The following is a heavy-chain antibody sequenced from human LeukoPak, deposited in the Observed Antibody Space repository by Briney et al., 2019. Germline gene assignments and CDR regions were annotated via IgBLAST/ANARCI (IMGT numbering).Heavy chain of an antibody. CDR1: GFTFSTYN. D-gene: IGHD2-2*03. CDR2: ITSTSTYI. V-gene: IGHV3-21*01. Sequence: PGGSLRLSCAASGFTFSTYNMNWVRQTPGKGLEWVSSITSTSTYIYYADSVKGRFTISRDNTKNSVYLQMNGLRAEDTAIYYCARDGYCNSITCFDYWGQGTLVTVAS. J-gene: IGHJ4*02. CDR3: ARDGYCNSITCFDY.